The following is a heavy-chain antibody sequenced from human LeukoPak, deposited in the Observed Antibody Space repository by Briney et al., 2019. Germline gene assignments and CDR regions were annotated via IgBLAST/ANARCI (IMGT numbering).Heavy chain of an antibody. Sequence: SETLSLTCTVSGGSISSYYWSWIRQPPGKGLEWIGYIYYSGSTNYNPSLKSRVTISVDTSKNQFSLKLSSVTAADTAVYYCARDRRYSYGHYYYYYGMDVWGQGTTVTVSS. D-gene: IGHD5-18*01. CDR3: ARDRRYSYGHYYYYYGMDV. J-gene: IGHJ6*02. CDR2: IYYSGST. CDR1: GGSISSYY. V-gene: IGHV4-59*01.